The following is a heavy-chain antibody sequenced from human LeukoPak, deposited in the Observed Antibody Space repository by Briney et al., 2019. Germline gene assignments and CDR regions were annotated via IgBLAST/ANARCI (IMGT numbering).Heavy chain of an antibody. CDR3: ARDLGPRDYYYGMDV. Sequence: GRSLRLSCAASGFTISSYAMHWVRQAPGKGLEWVAVISYDGSNKYYADSVKGRFTISRDNSKNTLYLQMNSLRAEDTAVYYCARDLGPRDYYYGMDVWGQGTTVTVSS. CDR1: GFTISSYA. V-gene: IGHV3-30*01. CDR2: ISYDGSNK. D-gene: IGHD3-10*01. J-gene: IGHJ6*02.